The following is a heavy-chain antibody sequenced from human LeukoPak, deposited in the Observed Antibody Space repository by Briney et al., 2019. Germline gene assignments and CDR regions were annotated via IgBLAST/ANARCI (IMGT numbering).Heavy chain of an antibody. J-gene: IGHJ4*02. Sequence: PGGSLRLSCAASGFTFSSYAMHWVRQAPGKGLEWIGEINHRGYTKYTPSLKSRVVISRDTSKTQFSLTLTSVTAADTAIYYCATSYCTSTRCSEYWGRGTLVTVSS. CDR3: ATSYCTSTRCSEY. CDR2: INHRGYT. D-gene: IGHD2-2*01. V-gene: IGHV4-34*08. CDR1: GFTFSSYA.